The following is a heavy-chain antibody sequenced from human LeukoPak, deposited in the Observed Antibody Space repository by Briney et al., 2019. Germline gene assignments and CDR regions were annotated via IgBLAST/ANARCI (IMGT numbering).Heavy chain of an antibody. CDR1: GFIFSSYA. D-gene: IGHD3/OR15-3a*01. Sequence: GGSLRLSCAASGFIFSSYAMSWVRQAPGKGLEWVSGISGSGTYTYDADSVKGRFSISRDNSKNTLYLQMNDLRAEDTALYCCAKDLSSGTGRGFDYWGQGTLVTVSS. V-gene: IGHV3-23*01. CDR3: AKDLSSGTGRGFDY. CDR2: ISGSGTYT. J-gene: IGHJ4*02.